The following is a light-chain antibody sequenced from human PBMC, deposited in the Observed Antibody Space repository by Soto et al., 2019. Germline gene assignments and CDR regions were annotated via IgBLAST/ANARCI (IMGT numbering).Light chain of an antibody. V-gene: IGLV1-44*01. CDR2: SNN. CDR1: SSNIGSNT. J-gene: IGLJ3*02. CDR3: QSYDSNLSGV. Sequence: QSVLTQPPSASGTPGQRVTISCSGSSSNIGSNTVNWYQQLPGTAPKLLIYSNNQRPSGVPDRFSGSKSGTSASLAISGLQSEDEGDYYCQSYDSNLSGVFGGGTKVTVL.